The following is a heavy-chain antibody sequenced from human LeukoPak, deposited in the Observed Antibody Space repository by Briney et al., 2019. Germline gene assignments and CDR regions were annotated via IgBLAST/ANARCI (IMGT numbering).Heavy chain of an antibody. CDR3: TSWGDTTAEYFQR. Sequence: GGSLRLSCVVSGFTFNRCWMNWVRQAPGKGLEWVACINPDGRDTYYVDSVKGRFTISRDNAQNSMYLQMNSLRVEDTAVYYCTSWGDTTAEYFQRWGQGTLVTVSS. CDR2: INPDGRDT. V-gene: IGHV3-7*01. D-gene: IGHD2-21*02. CDR1: GFTFNRCW. J-gene: IGHJ1*01.